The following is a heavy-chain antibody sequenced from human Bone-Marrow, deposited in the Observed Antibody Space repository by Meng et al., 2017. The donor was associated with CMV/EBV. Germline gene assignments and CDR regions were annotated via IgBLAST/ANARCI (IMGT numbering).Heavy chain of an antibody. CDR2: INHSGRT. D-gene: IGHD1-1*01. CDR3: ARACRDTGMFFYFDS. Sequence: VYGRSVSDSSWTWLRQSPGRGLKWIGQINHSGRTNYNPSLKSRVTISVDTSKNQFSLRMTSLTAADATVYYCARACRDTGMFFYFDSWGQGTLVTVSS. J-gene: IGHJ4*02. CDR1: GRSVSDSS. V-gene: IGHV4-34*01.